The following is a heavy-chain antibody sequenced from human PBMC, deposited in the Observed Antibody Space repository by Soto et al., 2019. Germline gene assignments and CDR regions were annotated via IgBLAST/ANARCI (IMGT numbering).Heavy chain of an antibody. Sequence: EVQLVESGGGLVQPGGSLRLSCAASGFTFSSYGMSWVRQAPGKGLEWVANIKQDGSEKYYVDSVKGRFTISRDNARNSLYLQMNSLRAEDTAVYYCARDWERWLQLGGLRLDYWGEGTLVAVSS. J-gene: IGHJ4*02. V-gene: IGHV3-7*05. CDR1: GFTFSSYG. CDR3: ARDWERWLQLGGLRLDY. D-gene: IGHD3-16*01. CDR2: IKQDGSEK.